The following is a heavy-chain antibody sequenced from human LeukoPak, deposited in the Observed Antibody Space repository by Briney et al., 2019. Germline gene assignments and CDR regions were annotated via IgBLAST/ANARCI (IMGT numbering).Heavy chain of an antibody. V-gene: IGHV4-34*01. Sequence: PSETLSLTCAVYGGSFSGYYWSWIRQPPGKGLEWIGEINHSGSTNYNPSLKSRVTISVDTSKNHFSLKVTSVTAADTAVYYCARVGPTDDYGDSHDAFDIWGQGTLVAVSS. CDR2: INHSGST. CDR1: GGSFSGYY. J-gene: IGHJ3*02. D-gene: IGHD4-17*01. CDR3: ARVGPTDDYGDSHDAFDI.